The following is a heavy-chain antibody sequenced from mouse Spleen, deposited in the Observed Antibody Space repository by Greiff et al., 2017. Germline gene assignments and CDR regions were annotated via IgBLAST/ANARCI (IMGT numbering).Heavy chain of an antibody. D-gene: IGHD5-5*01. CDR3: ARGDYLYAMDY. J-gene: IGHJ4*01. CDR1: GYSITSDYA. Sequence: EVHLVESGPGLVKPSQSLSLTCTVTGYSITSDYAWNWIRQFPGNKLEWMGYISYSGSTSYNPSLKSRISITRDTSKNQFFLQLNSVTTEDTATYYCARGDYLYAMDYWGQGTSVTVSS. CDR2: ISYSGST. V-gene: IGHV3-2*02.